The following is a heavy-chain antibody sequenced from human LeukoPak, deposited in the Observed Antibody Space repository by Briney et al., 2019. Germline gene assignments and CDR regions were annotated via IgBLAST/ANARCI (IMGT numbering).Heavy chain of an antibody. CDR1: GGSFSGYY. Sequence: SETLSLTCAVYGGSFSGYYWSWIRQPPGKGLEWIGEINHSGSTNYNPSLKSRVTISVDTSKNQLSLKLSSVTAADTAVYYCARTAPNYDFWSGYTGYGMDVWGQGTTVTVSS. CDR2: INHSGST. V-gene: IGHV4-34*01. J-gene: IGHJ6*02. CDR3: ARTAPNYDFWSGYTGYGMDV. D-gene: IGHD3-3*01.